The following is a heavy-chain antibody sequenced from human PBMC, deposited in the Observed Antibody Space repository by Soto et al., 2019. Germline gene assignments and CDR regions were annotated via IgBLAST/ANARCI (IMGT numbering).Heavy chain of an antibody. CDR1: GFTFSSYA. D-gene: IGHD3-22*01. CDR3: ARGSYYYDRSGYYSVDY. CDR2: MSYDGSNK. J-gene: IGHJ4*02. V-gene: IGHV3-30-3*01. Sequence: GGSLRLSCAASGFTFSSYAMHWVRQAPGKGLEWVAVMSYDGSNKYYADSVKGRFTISRDNSKNTLYLQMNSLRAEDTAVYYCARGSYYYDRSGYYSVDYWGQGTLVTVSS.